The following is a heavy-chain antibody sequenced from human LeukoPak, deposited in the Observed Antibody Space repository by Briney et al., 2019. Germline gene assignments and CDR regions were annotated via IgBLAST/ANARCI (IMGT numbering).Heavy chain of an antibody. V-gene: IGHV3-23*01. CDR3: AKGDYYDSSGYYE. D-gene: IGHD3-22*01. CDR1: GFTFSSYA. CDR2: ISGSGGST. Sequence: GGSLRLSCAASGFTFSSYAMSWVRQAPGKGLEWVSAISGSGGSTYYADSVKGRFTISRDNSKNTLYLQMTSLRAEDTAVCYCAKGDYYDSSGYYEWGQGTLVTVSS. J-gene: IGHJ4*02.